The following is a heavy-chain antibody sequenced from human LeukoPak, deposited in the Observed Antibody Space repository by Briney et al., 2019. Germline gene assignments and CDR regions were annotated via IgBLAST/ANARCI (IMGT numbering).Heavy chain of an antibody. CDR2: IRDSGAST. D-gene: IGHD6-19*01. Sequence: PGGSLRLSCAASGFTFLTYAMSWVRQAPGKGLQWVSVIRDSGASTYYADSVKGRFTISRDNSKNTLYLQMNSLRAEDTAVYYCAEAGRSGWYPGWPFDIWGQGTMVTVSS. CDR1: GFTFLTYA. J-gene: IGHJ3*02. V-gene: IGHV3-23*01. CDR3: AEAGRSGWYPGWPFDI.